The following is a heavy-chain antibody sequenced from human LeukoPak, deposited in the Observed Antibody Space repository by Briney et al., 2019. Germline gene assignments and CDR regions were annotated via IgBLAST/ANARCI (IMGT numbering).Heavy chain of an antibody. CDR1: GYSISSGYY. Sequence: SETLSLTCIVSGYSISSGYYWGWIRQPAGKGLEWIGYIYYSGSTNYNPSLKSRVTISVDTSKNQFSLKLSSVTAADTAVYYCARGLTAAGTDYYYGMDVWGQGTTVTVSS. J-gene: IGHJ6*02. CDR2: IYYSGST. CDR3: ARGLTAAGTDYYYGMDV. V-gene: IGHV4-61*01. D-gene: IGHD6-13*01.